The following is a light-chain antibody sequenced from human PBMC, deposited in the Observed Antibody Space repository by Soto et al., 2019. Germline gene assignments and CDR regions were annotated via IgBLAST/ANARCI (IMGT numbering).Light chain of an antibody. CDR3: RQYGGSPGRT. Sequence: EIVLTQSPGTLSLSPGERATLSCRASQSVSSSYLAWYQQKPGQAPRLLIYGASSRATGIPDRFSGSGSGTDFTLTISRREPEDFEVYFCRQYGGSPGRTFGGGTKVEMK. CDR1: QSVSSSY. V-gene: IGKV3-20*01. J-gene: IGKJ4*02. CDR2: GAS.